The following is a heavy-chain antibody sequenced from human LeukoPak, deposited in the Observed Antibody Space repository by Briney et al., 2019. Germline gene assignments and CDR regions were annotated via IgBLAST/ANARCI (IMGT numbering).Heavy chain of an antibody. Sequence: GGSLRLSCAASGFTFSNAWMSWVRQAPGKGLEWVGRIKSKTDGGTTDYAAPVKGRFTISRDDSKNTLYLQMNSLKTEDTAVYYCTSEGELLPYYFDYWGQGTLVTVSS. CDR3: TSEGELLPYYFDY. CDR1: GFTFSNAW. J-gene: IGHJ4*02. CDR2: IKSKTDGGTT. D-gene: IGHD1-26*01. V-gene: IGHV3-15*01.